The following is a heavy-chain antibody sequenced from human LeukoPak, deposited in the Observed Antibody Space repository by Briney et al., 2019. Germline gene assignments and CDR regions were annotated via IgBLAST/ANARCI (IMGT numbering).Heavy chain of an antibody. CDR3: SRHVVTLVRGVNNRKEDWFDP. J-gene: IGHJ5*02. CDR2: INTDSGGT. V-gene: IGHV1-2*02. Sequence: ASVKVSCKASGYSFNTYYMNWVRQAPGQGLEWLGWINTDSGGTNYAQKFLGRVTMTRDKADSTAYLELSGLRSDDTAVYYCSRHVVTLVRGVNNRKEDWFDPWGQGTLVSVSS. D-gene: IGHD3-10*01. CDR1: GYSFNTYY.